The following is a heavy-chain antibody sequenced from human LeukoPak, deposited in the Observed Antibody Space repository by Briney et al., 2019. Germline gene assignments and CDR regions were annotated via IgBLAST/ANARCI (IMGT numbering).Heavy chain of an antibody. CDR2: ISSSGSTI. J-gene: IGHJ5*02. CDR1: GFTFSDYY. V-gene: IGHV3-11*01. D-gene: IGHD6-19*01. Sequence: GGSLRLSCAASGFTFSDYYMSWIRQAPGKGLEWVSYISSSGSTIYYADSVKGRFTISRDNAKSSLYLQMNSLRAEDTAVYYCARDFSAVAGTGWFDPWGQGTLVTVSS. CDR3: ARDFSAVAGTGWFDP.